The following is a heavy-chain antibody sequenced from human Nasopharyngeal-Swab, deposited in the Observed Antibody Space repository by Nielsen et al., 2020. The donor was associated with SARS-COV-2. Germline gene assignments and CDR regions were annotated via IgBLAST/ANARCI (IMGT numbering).Heavy chain of an antibody. V-gene: IGHV3-7*04. Sequence: GESLKISCAASGFTFSSYWMTWVRQAPGKGPEWVANIKQDGSEKNYVDSVKGRFTISRDNAKNSLYLQMNSLRAEDTAVYYCARPQYSSGWSASGYWGQGTLVTVSS. J-gene: IGHJ4*02. CDR3: ARPQYSSGWSASGY. CDR1: GFTFSSYW. CDR2: IKQDGSEK. D-gene: IGHD6-19*01.